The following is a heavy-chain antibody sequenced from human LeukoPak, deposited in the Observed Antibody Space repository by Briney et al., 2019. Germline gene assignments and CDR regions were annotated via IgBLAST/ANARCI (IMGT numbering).Heavy chain of an antibody. V-gene: IGHV4-4*07. Sequence: PSETLSLTCTVSGGSISSYYWSWIRQPAGKGLEWIGRIYTSGGTNYNPSLKSRVTMSVDTSKNQFSLKLSSVTAADTAVYYCARARGYRPLNYYYGMDVWGQGTTVTVSS. J-gene: IGHJ6*02. CDR3: ARARGYRPLNYYYGMDV. D-gene: IGHD3-22*01. CDR1: GGSISSYY. CDR2: IYTSGGT.